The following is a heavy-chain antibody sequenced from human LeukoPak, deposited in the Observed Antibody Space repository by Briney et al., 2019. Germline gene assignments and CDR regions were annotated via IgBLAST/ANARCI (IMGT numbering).Heavy chain of an antibody. D-gene: IGHD3-9*01. Sequence: GGSLRLSCAASGFTFSSFGMHWVRQVPGKGLEWVTLIWYDGSSEYYVDSVKGRFTISRDNSKNTLYLQINSLRAEDTAVYYCARDSYDILTGYYSGPDYWGQGTQVTVSS. CDR3: ARDSYDILTGYYSGPDY. CDR1: GFTFSSFG. J-gene: IGHJ4*02. CDR2: IWYDGSSE. V-gene: IGHV3-33*01.